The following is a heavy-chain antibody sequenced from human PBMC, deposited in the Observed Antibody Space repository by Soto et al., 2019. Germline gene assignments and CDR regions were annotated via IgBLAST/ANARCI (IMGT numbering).Heavy chain of an antibody. CDR1: GFTFSSYW. D-gene: IGHD3-10*01. CDR3: TRAPPYYYGSGCIYRPLFWFDP. V-gene: IGHV3-7*01. J-gene: IGHJ5*02. CDR2: IKQDGSEK. Sequence: EVQLVESGGGLVQPGGSLRLSCAASGFTFSSYWMSWVRQAPGKGLEWVANIKQDGSEKYYVDSVKGRFTISRDNAMNARYLQMNSLRAEDTAVYYGTRAPPYYYGSGCIYRPLFWFDPRVQGTLVTVS.